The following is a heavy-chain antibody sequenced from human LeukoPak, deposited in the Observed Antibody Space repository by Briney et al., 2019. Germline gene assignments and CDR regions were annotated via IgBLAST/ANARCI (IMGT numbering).Heavy chain of an antibody. J-gene: IGHJ3*02. Sequence: GGSLRLSCAASGFTFSSYGMHWVRQAPGKGLEWVAVIWYDGSNKYYADSVKGRSTISRDNSKNTLYLQMNSLRAEDTAVYYCAREGVTSLRGGAFDIWGQGTMVTVSS. CDR1: GFTFSSYG. D-gene: IGHD4-17*01. V-gene: IGHV3-33*01. CDR3: AREGVTSLRGGAFDI. CDR2: IWYDGSNK.